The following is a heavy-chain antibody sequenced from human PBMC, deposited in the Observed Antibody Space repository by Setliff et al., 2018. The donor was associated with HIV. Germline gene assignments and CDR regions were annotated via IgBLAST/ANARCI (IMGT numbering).Heavy chain of an antibody. CDR3: ARDSYYYDSSGYYPPGY. CDR1: GGSFSYYY. V-gene: IGHV3-11*04. D-gene: IGHD3-22*01. Sequence: LSLTCAVYGGSFSYYYMSWIRQAPGKGLEWVSYISSSGSTIYYADSVKGRFTISRDNAKNSLYLQMNSLRAEDTAVYYCARDSYYYDSSGYYPPGYWGQGTLVTVSS. CDR2: ISSSGSTI. J-gene: IGHJ4*02.